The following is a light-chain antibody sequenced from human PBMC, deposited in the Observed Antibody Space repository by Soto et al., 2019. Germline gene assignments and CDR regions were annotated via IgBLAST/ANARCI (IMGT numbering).Light chain of an antibody. CDR1: QTISSW. CDR3: HHYTSYSEA. J-gene: IGKJ1*01. V-gene: IGKV1-5*03. Sequence: DIQMTQSPSTLSGSVGDRVTITCRASQTISSWLAWYQQKPGKAPKLLIYKASTLKSGVPSRFSGSGSGTEFTLTISSLQPDDFATYYCHHYTSYSEAFGQGTKVELK. CDR2: KAS.